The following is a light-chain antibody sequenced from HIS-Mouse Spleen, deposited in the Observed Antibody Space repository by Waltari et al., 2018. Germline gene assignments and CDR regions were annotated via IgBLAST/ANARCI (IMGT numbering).Light chain of an antibody. CDR3: YSTDSSGNHRV. CDR2: EDS. J-gene: IGLJ2*01. Sequence: YELTQPPSVSVSPGQTARITCAGDALPRKYAYWYQQKSGQAPVLVIYEDSKRPSGIPERFSGSSSGTMATLTISGAQVEDEADYYCYSTDSSGNHRVFGGGTKLTVL. CDR1: ALPRKY. V-gene: IGLV3-10*01.